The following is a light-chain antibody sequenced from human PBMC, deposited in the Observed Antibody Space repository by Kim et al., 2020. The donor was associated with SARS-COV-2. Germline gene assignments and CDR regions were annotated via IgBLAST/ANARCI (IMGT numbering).Light chain of an antibody. CDR1: TSNIGAGYD. CDR2: DNT. V-gene: IGLV1-40*01. Sequence: QSVLTQPPSVSGAPGQSVTISCTGNTSNIGAGYDVHWYQQLPGTVPKLLIYDNTNRPSGVPDRFSGSKSGTSASLGITGLQAEDESDYYCQSYDTSLRAWVFGGGTKLTVL. J-gene: IGLJ3*02. CDR3: QSYDTSLRAWV.